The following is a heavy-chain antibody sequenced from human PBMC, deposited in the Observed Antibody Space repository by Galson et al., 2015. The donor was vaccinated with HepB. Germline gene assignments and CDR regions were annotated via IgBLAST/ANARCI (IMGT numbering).Heavy chain of an antibody. J-gene: IGHJ2*01. CDR2: IYPGDSDT. D-gene: IGHD2-15*01. CDR3: ARSLYCSGGSCYLRWYFDL. V-gene: IGHV5-51*03. CDR1: GYSFTSYW. Sequence: QSGAEVKKPGESLKISCKGSGYSFTSYWIGWVRQMPGKGLEWMGIIYPGDSDTRYSPSFQGQVTISADKSISTAYLQWSSLKASDTAMYYCARSLYCSGGSCYLRWYFDLWGRGTLVTASS.